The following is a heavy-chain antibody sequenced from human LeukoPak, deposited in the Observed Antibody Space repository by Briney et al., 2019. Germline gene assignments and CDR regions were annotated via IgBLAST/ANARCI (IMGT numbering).Heavy chain of an antibody. CDR1: GGSISSGGYS. CDR2: IYHSGST. CDR3: ARGPDNPGEYYFDY. V-gene: IGHV4-30-2*01. D-gene: IGHD3-10*01. J-gene: IGHJ4*02. Sequence: SQTLSLTCAVSGGSISSGGYSWSWIRQPPGKGLEWIGYIYHSGSTYYNPSLESRVTISVDRSKNQFSLKLSSVTAADTAVYYCARGPDNPGEYYFDYWGQGTLVTVSS.